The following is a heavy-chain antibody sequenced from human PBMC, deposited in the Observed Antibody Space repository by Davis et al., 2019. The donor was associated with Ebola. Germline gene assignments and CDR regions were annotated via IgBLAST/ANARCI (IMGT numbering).Heavy chain of an antibody. V-gene: IGHV1-46*01. Sequence: KFQGRVTMTRDTSTSTVYMELSSLRSEDTAVYYCARTADDSSAYYFDYWGQGTLVTVSS. CDR3: ARTADDSSAYYFDY. D-gene: IGHD6-6*01. J-gene: IGHJ4*02.